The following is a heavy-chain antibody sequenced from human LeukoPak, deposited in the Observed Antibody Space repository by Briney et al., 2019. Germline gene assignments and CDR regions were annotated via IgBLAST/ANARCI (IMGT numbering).Heavy chain of an antibody. J-gene: IGHJ4*02. CDR2: INHSGST. CDR3: ARWGNADSGSYYIFDY. D-gene: IGHD1-26*01. Sequence: SETLSLTCAVYGGSFSGYYWSWIRQPPGKGLEWIGEINHSGSTNYNPSLKSRVTISVDTSKNQFSLKLSSVTAADTAVYYCARWGNADSGSYYIFDYWGQGTLVTVSS. V-gene: IGHV4-34*01. CDR1: GGSFSGYY.